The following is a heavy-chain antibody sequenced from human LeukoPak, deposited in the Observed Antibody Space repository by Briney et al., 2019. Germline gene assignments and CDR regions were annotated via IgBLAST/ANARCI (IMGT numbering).Heavy chain of an antibody. V-gene: IGHV3-7*01. J-gene: IGHJ4*02. CDR1: GFTFSSYW. Sequence: QPGGSLRLSCAASGFTFSSYWMSWVRQAPGKGLEWVANIKQDGSEKYYVDSVTGRFTTSRDNAKNSLFLQMNSLRAEDTGIYYCARDLFSSTVSFRVNGYWGQGTLVTVSS. CDR3: ARDLFSSTVSFRVNGY. CDR2: IKQDGSEK. D-gene: IGHD2-8*01.